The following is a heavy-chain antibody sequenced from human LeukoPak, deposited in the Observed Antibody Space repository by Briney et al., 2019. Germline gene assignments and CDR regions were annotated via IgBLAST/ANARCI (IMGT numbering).Heavy chain of an antibody. Sequence: ASVKVSCKASGYTFTGYYMHWVRQAPGQGLEWVGWINPNSGGTNYAQKFQGRVTMTRDTSISTAYMELSRLRSDDTAVYYCARDRCSSTSCMYYYYYYMDVWGKGTTVTVSS. CDR2: INPNSGGT. V-gene: IGHV1-2*02. J-gene: IGHJ6*03. CDR1: GYTFTGYY. D-gene: IGHD2-2*01. CDR3: ARDRCSSTSCMYYYYYYMDV.